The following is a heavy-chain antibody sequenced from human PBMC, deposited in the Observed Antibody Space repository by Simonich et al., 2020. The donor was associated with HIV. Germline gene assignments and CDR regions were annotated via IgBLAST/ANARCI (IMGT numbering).Heavy chain of an antibody. V-gene: IGHV3-9*01. CDR2: ICRKSGSI. CDR1: GFIFDDYA. CDR3: AKDKGAYYGSGSPVY. D-gene: IGHD3-10*01. Sequence: EVQLVESGGGLVQPGRSLRLSCAASGFIFDDYAMDWVRQAPWKGLDEVAGICRKSGSIDKADSVKGRFTNARDNANNSLYLQMNSLRAEDTALYYCAKDKGAYYGSGSPVYWGQGTLVTVSS. J-gene: IGHJ4*02.